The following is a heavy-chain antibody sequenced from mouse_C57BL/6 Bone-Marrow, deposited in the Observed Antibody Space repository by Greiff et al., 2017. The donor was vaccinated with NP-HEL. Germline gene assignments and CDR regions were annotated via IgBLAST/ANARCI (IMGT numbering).Heavy chain of an antibody. CDR1: GYTFTSYW. CDR2: IDPSDSYT. D-gene: IGHD2-3*01. CDR3: ARVNDGDYVGWYFDV. V-gene: IGHV1-69*01. J-gene: IGHJ1*03. Sequence: VQLQQPGAELVMPGASVKLSCKASGYTFTSYWMHWVKQRHGQGLEWIGEIDPSDSYTNYNPKFKGKSTLTVDKSSSPAYMQLSSLTSEDSAVYYWARVNDGDYVGWYFDVWGTGTTVTVSS.